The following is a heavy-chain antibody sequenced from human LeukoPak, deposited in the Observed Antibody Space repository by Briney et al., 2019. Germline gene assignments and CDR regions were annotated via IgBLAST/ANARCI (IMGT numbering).Heavy chain of an antibody. D-gene: IGHD4-17*01. J-gene: IGHJ4*02. CDR3: ARVMKATVRTSNFDH. Sequence: ASVKVSCKASGYTFTDYDMYWVRQAPGQGLEWMGRINPNSGDTFYAQKFQGRVTMTRDTSISTAYMELSRLRSDDTAVYYCARVMKATVRTSNFDHWGQGTLVTVSS. CDR1: GYTFTDYD. CDR2: INPNSGDT. V-gene: IGHV1-2*06.